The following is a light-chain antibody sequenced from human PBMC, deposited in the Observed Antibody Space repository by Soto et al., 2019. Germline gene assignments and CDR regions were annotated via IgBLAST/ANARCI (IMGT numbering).Light chain of an antibody. CDR2: GAS. V-gene: IGKV3-20*01. Sequence: EIVLTQSPGTLSLSPGEGVTLSCRAGRLVTSSRLAWYQQKPGQAPRLLVFGASSRVLGIPDRFSGSGSGTDFTLTISRLEPEDFAVYYCHHYGSSPLTFGQGTRLEIK. CDR1: RLVTSSR. J-gene: IGKJ5*01. CDR3: HHYGSSPLT.